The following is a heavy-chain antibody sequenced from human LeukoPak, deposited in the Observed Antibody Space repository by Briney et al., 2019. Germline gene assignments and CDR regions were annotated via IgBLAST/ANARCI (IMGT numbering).Heavy chain of an antibody. V-gene: IGHV4-39*07. CDR3: ARIYSFGYNRYFDY. Sequence: SETLSLTCTVSGGSISSSSYYWGWIRQPPGKGLEWIGSIYYSGSTYYNPSLKSRVTISVDTSKNQFSLKLSSVTAADTAVYYCARIYSFGYNRYFDYWGQGTLVTVSS. D-gene: IGHD5-18*01. CDR1: GGSISSSSYY. J-gene: IGHJ4*02. CDR2: IYYSGST.